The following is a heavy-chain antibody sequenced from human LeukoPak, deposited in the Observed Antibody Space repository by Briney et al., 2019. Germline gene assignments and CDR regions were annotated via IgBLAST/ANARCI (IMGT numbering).Heavy chain of an antibody. Sequence: PGGSLRLSCAASGFTFSSYGMHWVRQATGKGLEWVAFIRYDGSNKYYADSVKGRFTISRDNSKNTLYLQMNSLRAEDTAVYYCAKDKGDAFDIWGQGTMVTVSS. J-gene: IGHJ3*02. V-gene: IGHV3-30*02. CDR2: IRYDGSNK. CDR1: GFTFSSYG. CDR3: AKDKGDAFDI.